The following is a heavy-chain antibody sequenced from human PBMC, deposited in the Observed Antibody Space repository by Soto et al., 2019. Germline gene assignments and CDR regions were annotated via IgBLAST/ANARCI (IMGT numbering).Heavy chain of an antibody. D-gene: IGHD3-9*01. Sequence: SVKVSCKASGGTFSSYAISWVRQAPGQGLEWMGGIIPIFGTANYAQKFQSRVTITADESTSTAYMELSSLRSEDTAVYYCARDSRWADYDILRSSYYYYGMDVWGQGTTVTVSS. CDR1: GGTFSSYA. V-gene: IGHV1-69*13. J-gene: IGHJ6*02. CDR2: IIPIFGTA. CDR3: ARDSRWADYDILRSSYYYYGMDV.